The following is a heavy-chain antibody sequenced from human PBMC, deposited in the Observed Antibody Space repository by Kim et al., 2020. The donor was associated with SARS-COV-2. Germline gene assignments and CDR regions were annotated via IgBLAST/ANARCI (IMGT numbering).Heavy chain of an antibody. V-gene: IGHV1-18*01. Sequence: APKFQGRVSITTDTSTSTAYMDLRSLRFDDSAVYYCARGGGSGWYDYWGQGTLVTVSS. J-gene: IGHJ4*02. D-gene: IGHD6-19*01. CDR3: ARGGGSGWYDY.